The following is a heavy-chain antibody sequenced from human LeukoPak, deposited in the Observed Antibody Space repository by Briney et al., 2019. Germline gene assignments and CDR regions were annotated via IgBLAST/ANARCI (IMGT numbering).Heavy chain of an antibody. Sequence: SQTLSLTCTVSGGSISSGGYYWSWIRQHPGKGLEWIGYIYYSGSTYYNPSLKSRVTISVDTSKNQFSLKLSSVTAADTAVHYCAREGYGTGITAFDIWGQGTMVTVSS. J-gene: IGHJ3*02. CDR3: AREGYGTGITAFDI. D-gene: IGHD3-10*01. CDR1: GGSISSGGYY. V-gene: IGHV4-31*03. CDR2: IYYSGST.